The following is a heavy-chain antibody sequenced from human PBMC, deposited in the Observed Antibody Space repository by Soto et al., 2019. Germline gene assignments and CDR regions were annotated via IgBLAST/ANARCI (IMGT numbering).Heavy chain of an antibody. CDR3: AGDYGSGSYSFDL. CDR1: GGSISSYS. J-gene: IGHJ4*02. V-gene: IGHV4-59*01. CDR2: IYYSGST. Sequence: SETLSLTCTVSGGSISSYSWSWIRQPPGKGLEWIGYIYYSGSTTYNPSLRSRVTISLDTSKNQFSLKLSSVTAADTAVYYCAGDYGSGSYSFDLWGQGTLVTGPS. D-gene: IGHD3-10*01.